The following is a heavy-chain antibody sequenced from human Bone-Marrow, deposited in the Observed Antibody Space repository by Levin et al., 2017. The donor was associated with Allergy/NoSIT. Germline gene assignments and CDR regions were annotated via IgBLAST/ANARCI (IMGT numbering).Heavy chain of an antibody. V-gene: IGHV3-49*04. J-gene: IGHJ6*03. D-gene: IGHD3-10*01. Sequence: GGSLRLSCITSGFRFSDHAISWARQAPGKGLEWVGFIRTKVFGGTTEYAASVRGRFSISRDDSKRVAYLQMNSLKTEDSAIYYCSRGVHISVVQGDQGYYHYYMDVWGKGTTVSVFS. CDR3: SRGVHISVVQGDQGYYHYYMDV. CDR1: GFRFSDHA. CDR2: IRTKVFGGTT.